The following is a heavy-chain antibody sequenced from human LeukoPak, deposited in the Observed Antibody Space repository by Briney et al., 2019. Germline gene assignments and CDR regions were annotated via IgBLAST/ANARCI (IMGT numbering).Heavy chain of an antibody. CDR3: ARDPRDYGDWYYFDY. J-gene: IGHJ4*02. V-gene: IGHV3-7*03. CDR1: GFTFSSYW. Sequence: GGSLRLSCAASGFTFSSYWMSWVRQAPGKGLEWVANIKRDGSEKYYVDSVKGRFTISRDNAKNSLYLQMNSLRAEDTAVYYCARDPRDYGDWYYFDYWGQGTLVTVSS. D-gene: IGHD4-17*01. CDR2: IKRDGSEK.